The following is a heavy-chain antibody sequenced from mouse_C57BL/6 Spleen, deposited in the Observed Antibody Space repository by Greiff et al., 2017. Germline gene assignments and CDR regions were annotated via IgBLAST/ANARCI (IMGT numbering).Heavy chain of an antibody. CDR1: GFTFSSYA. CDR3: ARDDWDYAMDY. V-gene: IGHV5-4*01. D-gene: IGHD4-1*01. Sequence: EVQRVESGGGLVKPGGSLKLSCAASGFTFSSYAMSWVRQTPEKRLEWVATISDGGSYTYYPDNVKGRFTISRDNAKNNLYLQMSHLKSEDTAMYYCARDDWDYAMDYWGQGTSVTVSS. J-gene: IGHJ4*01. CDR2: ISDGGSYT.